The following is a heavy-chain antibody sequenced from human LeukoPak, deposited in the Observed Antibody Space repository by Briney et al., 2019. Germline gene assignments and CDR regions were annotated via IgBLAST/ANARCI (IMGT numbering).Heavy chain of an antibody. CDR2: IYTSGST. J-gene: IGHJ4*02. CDR3: ARGPGAWFGRREYDY. Sequence: SETLSLTCTVSGGSISSYYWSWIRQPAGKGLEWIGRIYTSGSTNYNPSLKSRVTISVDTSKNQFSLKLSSVTAADTAVYYCARGPGAWFGRREYDYWGQGTLVTVSS. CDR1: GGSISSYY. D-gene: IGHD3-10*01. V-gene: IGHV4-4*07.